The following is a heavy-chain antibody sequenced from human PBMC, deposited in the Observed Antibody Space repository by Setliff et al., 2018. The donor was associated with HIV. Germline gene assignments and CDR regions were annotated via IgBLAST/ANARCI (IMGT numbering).Heavy chain of an antibody. V-gene: IGHV4-4*02. J-gene: IGHJ4*02. CDR3: AARPAAEFFEH. Sequence: SETLSLTCAVSGDSISTGNWWSWVRQPPGKGLEWIGEIYHSGSTNYNPSLKSRVTLSVDKSNNQSSLKLTSVTAADTAVYYCAARPAAEFFEHWGQGTLVTVSS. CDR1: GDSISTGNW. D-gene: IGHD6-25*01. CDR2: IYHSGST.